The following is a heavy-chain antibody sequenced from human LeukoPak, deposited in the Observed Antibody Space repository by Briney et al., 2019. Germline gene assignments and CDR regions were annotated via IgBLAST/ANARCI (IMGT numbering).Heavy chain of an antibody. CDR2: INSDGRST. D-gene: IGHD3-22*01. CDR1: GFTFSSYW. V-gene: IGHV3-74*01. J-gene: IGHJ4*02. Sequence: SGGSLRLSCAASGFTFSSYWMHWVPQAPGKGLVWVSRINSDGRSTSYADSVKGRLTIPRDNAKNTLYLQMNNLRAEDTAVYYCARNGYYYDSSGYYYDYWGQGTLVTVSS. CDR3: ARNGYYYDSSGYYYDY.